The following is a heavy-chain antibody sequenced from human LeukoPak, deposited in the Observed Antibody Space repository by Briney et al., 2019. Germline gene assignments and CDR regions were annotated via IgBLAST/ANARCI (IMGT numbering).Heavy chain of an antibody. D-gene: IGHD6-13*01. J-gene: IGHJ5*02. Sequence: SSENLSLTCAVYGGSFSGYYWSWIRQPPGKGLEWIGEINHSGSTNYNPSLKSRVTISVDTSKNQFSLKLSSVTAADTAVYYCARGQGSSSWYQWFDPWGQGTLVTVSS. V-gene: IGHV4-34*01. CDR2: INHSGST. CDR3: ARGQGSSSWYQWFDP. CDR1: GGSFSGYY.